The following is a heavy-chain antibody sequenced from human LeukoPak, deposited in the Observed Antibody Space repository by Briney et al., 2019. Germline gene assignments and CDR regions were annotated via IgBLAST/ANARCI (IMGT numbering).Heavy chain of an antibody. CDR1: GGSFSGYY. V-gene: IGHV4-34*01. CDR2: INHSEST. D-gene: IGHD2-15*01. CDR3: ARHPFATPFDH. Sequence: PSETLSLTCAVYGGSFSGYYWSWIRQPPGKGLEWIGEINHSESTNYNPSLKSRVTISVNTSKNQFSLKLSSVTAADTAVYYCARHPFATPFDHWGRGTLVTVSS. J-gene: IGHJ4*02.